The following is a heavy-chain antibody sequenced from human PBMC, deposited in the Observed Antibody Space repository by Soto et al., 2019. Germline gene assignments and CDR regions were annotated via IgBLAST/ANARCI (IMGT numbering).Heavy chain of an antibody. CDR3: ARGGGYCSGGSCFLIPYYYMDV. CDR2: INHSGST. Sequence: SETLSLTCAVYGGSFSGYYWSWIRQPPGKGLEWIGEINHSGSTNYNPSLKSRVTISVDMSKNQFSLKLSSVTAADTAVYYCARGGGYCSGGSCFLIPYYYMDVWGKGTTVTVSS. J-gene: IGHJ6*03. CDR1: GGSFSGYY. D-gene: IGHD2-15*01. V-gene: IGHV4-34*01.